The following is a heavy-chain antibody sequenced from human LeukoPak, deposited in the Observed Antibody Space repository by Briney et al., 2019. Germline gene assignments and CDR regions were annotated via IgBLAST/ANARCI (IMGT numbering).Heavy chain of an antibody. V-gene: IGHV4-59*08. J-gene: IGHJ4*02. CDR3: ARSMVRGVINY. Sequence: PSETLSLTCTASGGSISSYYWSWIRQPPGKGLEWIGYIYYSGSTNYNPSLKSRVTISVDTSKNQFSLKLSSVTAADTAVYYCARSMVRGVINYWGQGTLVTVSS. D-gene: IGHD3-10*01. CDR2: IYYSGST. CDR1: GGSISSYY.